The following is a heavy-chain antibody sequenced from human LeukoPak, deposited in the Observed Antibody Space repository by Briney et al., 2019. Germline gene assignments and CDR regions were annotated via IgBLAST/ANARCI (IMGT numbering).Heavy chain of an antibody. Sequence: PSETLSLTCTVSGGSISSYYWGWIRQPPGKGLEWIGSIYYSGSTYYNPSLKSRVTISVDTSKNQFSLKLGSVTAADTAVYYCATWGDYYDSSGYINWGQGTLVSVSS. V-gene: IGHV4-39*01. CDR2: IYYSGST. J-gene: IGHJ4*02. CDR3: ATWGDYYDSSGYIN. D-gene: IGHD3-22*01. CDR1: GGSISSYY.